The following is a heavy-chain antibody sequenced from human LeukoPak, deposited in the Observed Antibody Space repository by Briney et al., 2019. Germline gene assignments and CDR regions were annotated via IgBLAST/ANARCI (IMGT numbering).Heavy chain of an antibody. J-gene: IGHJ4*02. CDR3: AREGRGAHFDY. D-gene: IGHD3-10*01. V-gene: IGHV4-34*01. Sequence: PSETLSLTCAVYGGSFSGYYWSWIRQPPGKGLEWTGEINHSGSTNYNPSLKSRATISVDTSKNQFSLKLSSVTAADTAVYYCAREGRGAHFDYWGQGTLVTVSS. CDR2: INHSGST. CDR1: GGSFSGYY.